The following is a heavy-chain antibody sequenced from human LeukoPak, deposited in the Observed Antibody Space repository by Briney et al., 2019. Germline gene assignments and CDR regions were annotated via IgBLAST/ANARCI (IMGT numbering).Heavy chain of an antibody. V-gene: IGHV3-23*01. J-gene: IGHJ4*02. CDR3: AKPFDLGDFDYLNY. D-gene: IGHD3-9*01. Sequence: GGSLRLSCAASGFTFSGFAMSWVRRTPGKGLEWVSGISGSGDNTLYADSVKGRFTISRDNSRNTLYLQMNSLRAEDTAVYYCAKPFDLGDFDYLNYWGQGALVTVSS. CDR1: GFTFSGFA. CDR2: ISGSGDNT.